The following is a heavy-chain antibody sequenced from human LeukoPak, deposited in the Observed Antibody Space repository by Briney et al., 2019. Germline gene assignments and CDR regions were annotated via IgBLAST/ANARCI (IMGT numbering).Heavy chain of an antibody. Sequence: ASVKVSCKASGYTFTSYGITWVRQTPGQGLEWMGWISAYNGNTNYAQKLQGRVTMTTDTSTSTAYMELRSLRSDDTAVYYCARDRTGGSYLRVWGKGTTVTVSS. CDR1: GYTFTSYG. V-gene: IGHV1-18*01. CDR2: ISAYNGNT. J-gene: IGHJ6*04. D-gene: IGHD1-26*01. CDR3: ARDRTGGSYLRV.